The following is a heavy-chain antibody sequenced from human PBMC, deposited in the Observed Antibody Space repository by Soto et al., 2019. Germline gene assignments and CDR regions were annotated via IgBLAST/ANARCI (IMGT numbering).Heavy chain of an antibody. J-gene: IGHJ6*02. CDR2: ISYDGSNK. D-gene: IGHD4-17*01. CDR3: AKADYGDYGYYYYGMDV. Sequence: GGSLRLSCAASGFTFSSYGMHWVRQAPGKRLEWVAVISYDGSNKYYADSVKGRFTISRDNSKNTLYLQMNSLRAEDTAVYYCAKADYGDYGYYYYGMDVWGQGTTVTVSS. V-gene: IGHV3-30*18. CDR1: GFTFSSYG.